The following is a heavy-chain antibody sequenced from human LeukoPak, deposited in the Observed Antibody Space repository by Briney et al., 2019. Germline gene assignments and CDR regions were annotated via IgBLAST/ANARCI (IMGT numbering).Heavy chain of an antibody. CDR1: GGSISSGDYY. CDR3: ARRSHSGYSYGYYYYYMDV. J-gene: IGHJ6*03. D-gene: IGHD5-18*01. CDR2: IYYSGST. Sequence: ASETLSLTCTVSGGSISSGDYYWSWIRQPPGKGLEWIGYIYYSGSTYYNPSLKSRATISVDTSKNQFSLKLSSVTAADTAVYYCARRSHSGYSYGYYYYYMDVWGKGTTVTVSS. V-gene: IGHV4-30-4*08.